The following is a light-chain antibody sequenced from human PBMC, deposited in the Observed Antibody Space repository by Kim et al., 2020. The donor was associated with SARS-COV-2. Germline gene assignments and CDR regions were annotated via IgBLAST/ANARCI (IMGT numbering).Light chain of an antibody. Sequence: PGQSVANSCTGTGGDVGGYNYVSRYQRHPGQAPKLMIYAVSKRPSGVPDRFSGSKSGNTASLTISGLQAEDEADYYCCSYAGGYTVFGGGTKVTVL. CDR1: GGDVGGYNY. CDR2: AVS. V-gene: IGLV2-11*01. CDR3: CSYAGGYTV. J-gene: IGLJ3*02.